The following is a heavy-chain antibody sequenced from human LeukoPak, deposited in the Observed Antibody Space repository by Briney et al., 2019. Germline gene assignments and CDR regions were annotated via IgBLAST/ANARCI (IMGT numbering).Heavy chain of an antibody. Sequence: ASVKVSCKASGYTFTGYYMHWVRQAPGQGLEWMGWINPNSGDTNYAQKLQGRVTMTRDTSISTAYMELSRLTSDDTAVYYCARDLQGNVAVPAAILGDWGQGGLVTVSS. CDR3: ARDLQGNVAVPAAILGD. CDR2: INPNSGDT. J-gene: IGHJ4*02. D-gene: IGHD2-2*01. V-gene: IGHV1-2*02. CDR1: GYTFTGYY.